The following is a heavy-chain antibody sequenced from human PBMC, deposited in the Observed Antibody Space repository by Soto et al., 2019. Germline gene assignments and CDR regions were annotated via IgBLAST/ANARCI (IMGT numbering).Heavy chain of an antibody. V-gene: IGHV2-5*02. CDR3: AHAYGGRSLY. CDR2: IYWDDSK. J-gene: IGHJ4*02. D-gene: IGHD1-26*01. CDR1: GFSLTTDRVG. Sequence: QITLKESGPTLVKPTQTLTLTCTFSGFSLTTDRVGVGWIRQPPGEALEWLAVIYWDDSKTYRPSLESRLTITKDPSKNQVVLTMTNMDSLATATYYCAHAYGGRSLYWGQGTLVTVSS.